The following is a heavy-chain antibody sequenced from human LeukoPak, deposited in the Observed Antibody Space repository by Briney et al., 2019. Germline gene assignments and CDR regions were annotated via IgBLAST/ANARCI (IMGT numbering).Heavy chain of an antibody. CDR2: INANSGAT. D-gene: IGHD5-24*01. CDR3: ARETDRDGYKDLDY. V-gene: IGHV1-2*02. CDR1: GYTFTGYY. J-gene: IGHJ4*02. Sequence: ALVKVSCKASGYTFTGYYMHWVRQAPGQGLEWMGWINANSGATNSAQKFQGRVTMTRDTSISTAYMELSRLRFDDTAVYYCARETDRDGYKDLDYWGQGTLVTVSS.